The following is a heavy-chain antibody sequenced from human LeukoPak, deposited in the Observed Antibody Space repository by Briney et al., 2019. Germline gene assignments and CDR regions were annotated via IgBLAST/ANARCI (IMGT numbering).Heavy chain of an antibody. D-gene: IGHD3-22*01. J-gene: IGHJ4*02. CDR1: GFTFSSYS. CDR3: ARCMSSCYYVQ. V-gene: IGHV3-48*02. CDR2: IGSSGSPI. Sequence: PGGSLRLSCAASGFTFSSYSMNWVRQAPGKGLEWLSYIGSSGSPIYYADSVKGRFTISRDNANSLLYLQMNKLTDEDTAVYYCARCMSSCYYVQWGQGTLVTVSS.